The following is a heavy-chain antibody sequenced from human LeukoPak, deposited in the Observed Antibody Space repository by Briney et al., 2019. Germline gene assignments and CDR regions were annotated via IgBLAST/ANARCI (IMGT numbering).Heavy chain of an antibody. Sequence: GASVKVSCKASGGTFSSYAISWVRQAPGQGLEWMGGIIPIFGTANYAQKFQGRVTITADKSTSTAYMELSSLRSEDTAVYYCALPAVAGPYYYYMDVWGKGTTVTVSS. J-gene: IGHJ6*03. D-gene: IGHD6-19*01. CDR2: IIPIFGTA. CDR1: GGTFSSYA. V-gene: IGHV1-69*06. CDR3: ALPAVAGPYYYYMDV.